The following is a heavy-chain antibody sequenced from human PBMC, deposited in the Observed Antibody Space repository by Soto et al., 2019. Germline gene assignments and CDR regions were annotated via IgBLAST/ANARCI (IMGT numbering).Heavy chain of an antibody. Sequence: VGSLSLSGSASGVTFSNAWMSWVRPAPGKGLEWVGRIKSKTDCWTTDYAAPVKGRFTISRDDSKNTLYLQMNSLKTEDTAVYYCTSPKTMVRGYYYYYYGMDVWGQGTTVTVSS. CDR2: IKSKTDCWTT. D-gene: IGHD3-10*01. J-gene: IGHJ6*02. CDR3: TSPKTMVRGYYYYYYGMDV. V-gene: IGHV3-15*01. CDR1: GVTFSNAW.